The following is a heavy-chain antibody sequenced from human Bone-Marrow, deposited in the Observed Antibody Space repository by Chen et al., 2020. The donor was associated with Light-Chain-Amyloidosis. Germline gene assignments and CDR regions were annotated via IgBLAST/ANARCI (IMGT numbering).Heavy chain of an antibody. V-gene: IGHV3-23*01. CDR3: AKDISYAVICPDYPADACDI. Sequence: YAMSWVRQAPGKGLEWVSTISGSGGSRYYGDSVKGRLTISRDNSKNALFLQMNSLRAEDTAVYYCAKDISYAVICPDYPADACDIWCQGTMVTVSS. CDR2: ISGSGGSR. J-gene: IGHJ3*02. CDR1: YA. D-gene: IGHD3-16*01.